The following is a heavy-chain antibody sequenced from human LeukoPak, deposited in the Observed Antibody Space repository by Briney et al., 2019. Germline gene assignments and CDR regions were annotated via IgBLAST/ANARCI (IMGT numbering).Heavy chain of an antibody. CDR3: ARGATPLPAAIRNTGNNWFDP. J-gene: IGHJ5*02. CDR2: INPSSGGT. Sequence: GASVKVSCKASGHTFTDYYLHWVRRAPGQGLGWMGRINPSSGGTNYAQKFQGRVTMTRDTSISVAYMELNRLTSDDTAVYYCARGATPLPAAIRNTGNNWFDPWGQGTLVTVSS. V-gene: IGHV1-2*06. D-gene: IGHD2-2*01. CDR1: GHTFTDYY.